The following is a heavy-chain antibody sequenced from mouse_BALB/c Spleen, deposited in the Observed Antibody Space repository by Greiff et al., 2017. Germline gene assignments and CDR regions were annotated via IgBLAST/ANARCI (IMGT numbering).Heavy chain of an antibody. CDR1: GFTFSSYA. Sequence: EVKLVESGGGLVKPGGSLKLSCAASGFTFSSYAMSWVRQTPEKRLEWVASISSGGSTYYPDSVKGRFTISRDNARNILYLQMSSLRSEDTAMYYCARDADYDGYYLDYWGQGTSVTVSS. D-gene: IGHD2-3*01. J-gene: IGHJ4*01. CDR3: ARDADYDGYYLDY. V-gene: IGHV5-6-5*01. CDR2: ISSGGST.